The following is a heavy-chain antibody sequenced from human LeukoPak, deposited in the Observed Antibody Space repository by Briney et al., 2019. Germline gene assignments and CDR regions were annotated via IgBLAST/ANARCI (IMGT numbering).Heavy chain of an antibody. Sequence: GGSLRLSRAAPGYTPRDYHITRIPHAPGKRLEWVSYISGSSIYTRYADSVKGRFTISRDNAKNSLYIQMNSLRAEGTALYYCVGDISGYYFDYWGQGTLVTVSS. CDR3: VGDISGYYFDY. D-gene: IGHD3-22*01. CDR2: ISGSSIYT. J-gene: IGHJ4*02. V-gene: IGHV3-11*05. CDR1: GYTPRDYH.